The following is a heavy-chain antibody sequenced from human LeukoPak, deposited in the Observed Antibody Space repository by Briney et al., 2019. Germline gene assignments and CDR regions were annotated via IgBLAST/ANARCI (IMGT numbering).Heavy chain of an antibody. D-gene: IGHD3-10*01. CDR3: ARLWFGEFTSHYYYYYGMDV. CDR1: GYTFTSYG. CDR2: ISAYNGNT. V-gene: IGHV1-18*01. Sequence: GASVKVPCKASGYTFTSYGISWVRQAPGQGLEWMGWISAYNGNTNCAQKLQGRVTMTTDTSTSTAYMELRSLRSDDTAVYYCARLWFGEFTSHYYYYYGMDVWGQGTTVTVSS. J-gene: IGHJ6*02.